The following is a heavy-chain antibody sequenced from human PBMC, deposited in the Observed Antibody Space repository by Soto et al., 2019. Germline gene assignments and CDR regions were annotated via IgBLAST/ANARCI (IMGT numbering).Heavy chain of an antibody. CDR2: IKSKTDGGTT. CDR3: TTVAYYEFWSGYPRVYGMDV. V-gene: IGHV3-15*01. CDR1: GFTFSNAW. Sequence: GGSLRLSCAASGFTFSNAWMSWVRQAPGKGLEWVGRIKSKTDGGTTDYAAPVKGRFTISRDDSKNTLYLQMNSLKTEDTAVYYCTTVAYYEFWSGYPRVYGMDVWGQGTTVTVSS. D-gene: IGHD3-3*01. J-gene: IGHJ6*02.